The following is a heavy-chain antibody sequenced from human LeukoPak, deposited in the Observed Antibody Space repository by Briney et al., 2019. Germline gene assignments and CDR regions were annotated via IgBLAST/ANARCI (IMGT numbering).Heavy chain of an antibody. CDR1: GGSFSAYH. CDR2: INHSGST. J-gene: IGHJ4*02. Sequence: SETLSLTCAVYGGSFSAYHWSWIRQPPGKGLEWIGEINHSGSTNYNPSLKSRVTMSVDTSRNQFSLKLNSVTAADAAVYYCVRADGRDGYTGLVDYWGQGTLVTVSS. V-gene: IGHV4-34*01. CDR3: VRADGRDGYTGLVDY. D-gene: IGHD5-24*01.